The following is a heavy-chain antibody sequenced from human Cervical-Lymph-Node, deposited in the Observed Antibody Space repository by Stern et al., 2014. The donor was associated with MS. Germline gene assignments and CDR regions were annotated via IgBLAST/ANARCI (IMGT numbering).Heavy chain of an antibody. CDR1: GFTFSSYG. CDR3: ARDEEGTSSSWYLPSDY. Sequence: EVQLVQSGGGLVKPGGSLRLSCAASGFTFSSYGMNWVRQAPGKGLEWVSSISSSGSYIYYADSVKGRFTISRDNAKNSLYLQMNSLRVEDTAVYYCARDEEGTSSSWYLPSDYWGLGTLVAVSS. V-gene: IGHV3-21*01. J-gene: IGHJ4*02. D-gene: IGHD6-13*01. CDR2: ISSSGSYI.